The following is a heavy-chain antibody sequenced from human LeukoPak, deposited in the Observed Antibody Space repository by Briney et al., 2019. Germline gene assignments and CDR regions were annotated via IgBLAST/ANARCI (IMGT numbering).Heavy chain of an antibody. CDR2: IST. D-gene: IGHD7-27*01. Sequence: GASVKVSCKASGGTFSSYAISWVRQAPGQGLEWMGWISTTYAQTLQGRVTMTTDTSTSTAYMELRSLRSDDTAVYYCARWGLPGDETTDAFDIWGQGTMVTVSS. CDR3: ARWGLPGDETTDAFDI. J-gene: IGHJ3*02. CDR1: GGTFSSYA. V-gene: IGHV1-18*01.